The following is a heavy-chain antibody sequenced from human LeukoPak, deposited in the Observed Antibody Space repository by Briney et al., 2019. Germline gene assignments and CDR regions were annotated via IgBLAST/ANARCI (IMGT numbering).Heavy chain of an antibody. D-gene: IGHD5-24*01. CDR3: ARRKGDGYNSPFDY. CDR2: IYPADSDT. J-gene: IGHJ4*02. Sequence: GESLKISCKASGSSFTNYWIVWLRQMPGQGLEWMGIIYPADSDTRYSPAFQDQVTISADKYINTAYLQWTSLKASDTAMYYCARRKGDGYNSPFDYWGQGTLVTVAS. CDR1: GSSFTNYW. V-gene: IGHV5-51*01.